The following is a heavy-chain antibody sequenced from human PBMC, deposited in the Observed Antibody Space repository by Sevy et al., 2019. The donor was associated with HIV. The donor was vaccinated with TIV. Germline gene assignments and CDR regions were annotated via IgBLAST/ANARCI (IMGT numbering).Heavy chain of an antibody. V-gene: IGHV3-23*01. CDR1: GFTFNNYA. J-gene: IGHJ4*02. Sequence: RGSLRLSCAASGFTFNNYAMTWVRQAPGKGLEWVSAVSGGGDTTYYAYSVKGRFTISRDNSKNTLYLQMNSLRAEDTAVYYCAKGGSTSGYYLNYFAYWGQGTLVTVSS. CDR3: AKGGSTSGYYLNYFAY. CDR2: VSGGGDTT. D-gene: IGHD3-22*01.